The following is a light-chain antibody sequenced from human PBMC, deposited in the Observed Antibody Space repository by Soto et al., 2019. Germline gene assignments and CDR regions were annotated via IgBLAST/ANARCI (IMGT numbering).Light chain of an antibody. CDR3: ATWDGSRPAEV. J-gene: IGLJ2*01. V-gene: IGLV1-51*01. CDR2: DNN. CDR1: SSNIGNNY. Sequence: QSVLTQPPSVSAAPGQKVTISCSGSSSNIGNNYVSWYQQLPGTAPKLLMYDNNKRPSGIPDRFSGSKSGTSGTLDITGLQTGDEADYYCATWDGSRPAEVFGGGTPLTVL.